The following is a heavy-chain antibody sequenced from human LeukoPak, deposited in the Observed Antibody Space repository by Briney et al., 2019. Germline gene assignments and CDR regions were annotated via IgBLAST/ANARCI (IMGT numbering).Heavy chain of an antibody. CDR3: ARARVDFWTWGFDP. Sequence: GESLKISCKGSEYSFTNCWIGWVRQMPGEGLEWMGIIYPDDSDTRYSPSFQGQVTISADKSISTAYLQWSSLKASDTAMYYCARARVDFWTWGFDPWGQGTLVTVSS. D-gene: IGHD3/OR15-3a*01. V-gene: IGHV5-51*01. J-gene: IGHJ5*02. CDR1: EYSFTNCW. CDR2: IYPDDSDT.